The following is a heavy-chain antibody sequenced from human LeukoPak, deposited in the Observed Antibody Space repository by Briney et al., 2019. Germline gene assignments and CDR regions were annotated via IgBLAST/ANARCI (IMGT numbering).Heavy chain of an antibody. CDR1: GFTFSSYG. V-gene: IGHV3-30*03. CDR3: ARIPGMAAGSDFYFDY. Sequence: GRSLRLSCAASGFTFSSYGMHWVRQAPGKGLEWVAVISYDGSNKYYTDSVKGRFTISRDNSKNTLYLQLNSLRVEDTAIYYCARIPGMAAGSDFYFDYWGPGTVVTVFS. D-gene: IGHD6-13*01. CDR2: ISYDGSNK. J-gene: IGHJ4*02.